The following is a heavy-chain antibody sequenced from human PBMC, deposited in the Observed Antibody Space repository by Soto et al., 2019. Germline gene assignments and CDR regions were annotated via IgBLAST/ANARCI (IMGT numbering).Heavy chain of an antibody. CDR1: GFTFSDYY. Sequence: VGSLRLSCAGSGFTFSDYYMSWIRQAPGQGLEWVSYMSSSGVTVFYADSVKGRFTISRDNAKNSLYLQMYSLRAEDSAVYYCARNTISAAGADYYGLDVWGQGTTVTVSS. J-gene: IGHJ6*02. CDR3: ARNTISAAGADYYGLDV. D-gene: IGHD6-13*01. V-gene: IGHV3-11*01. CDR2: MSSSGVTV.